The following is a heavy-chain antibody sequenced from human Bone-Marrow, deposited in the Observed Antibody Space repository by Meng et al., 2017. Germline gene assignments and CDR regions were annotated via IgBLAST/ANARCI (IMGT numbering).Heavy chain of an antibody. CDR3: AKGGTTSYDFLTGAYHLDY. J-gene: IGHJ4*02. CDR1: GFTFSNYA. V-gene: IGHV3-23*01. Sequence: GESLKISCSASGFTFSNYAMTWVRQALGKGLEWVSTISGSGTTTYFADSVKGRFTISRDTSKNTFYLQLNSLRAEDTAVYYCAKGGTTSYDFLTGAYHLDYWGQGTLVTVSS. CDR2: ISGSGTTT. D-gene: IGHD3-9*01.